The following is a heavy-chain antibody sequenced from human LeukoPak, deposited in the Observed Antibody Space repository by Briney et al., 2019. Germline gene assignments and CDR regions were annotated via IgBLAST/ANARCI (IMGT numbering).Heavy chain of an antibody. D-gene: IGHD6-13*01. CDR1: GGSFSGYY. CDR2: INHSGST. V-gene: IGHV4-34*01. CDR3: ARGTAAGRFDP. Sequence: SETLSLTCAVYGGSFSGYYRSWIRQPPGKGLEWIGEINHSGSTNYNPSLKSRVTISVDTSKNQFSLKLSSVTAADTAVYYCARGTAAGRFDPWGQGTLVTVSS. J-gene: IGHJ5*02.